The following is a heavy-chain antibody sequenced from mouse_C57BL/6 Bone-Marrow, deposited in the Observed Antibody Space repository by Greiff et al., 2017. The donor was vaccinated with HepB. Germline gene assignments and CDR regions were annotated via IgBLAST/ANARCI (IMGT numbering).Heavy chain of an antibody. Sequence: VQLKQPGAELVKPGASVKMSCKASGYTFTSYWITWVKQRPGQGLEWIGDIYPGSGSTNYNEKFKSKATLTVDTSSSTAYMQLSSLTSEDSAVYYCARLSYYYGSSDYWGQGTTLTVSS. CDR1: GYTFTSYW. CDR2: IYPGSGST. J-gene: IGHJ2*01. D-gene: IGHD1-1*01. CDR3: ARLSYYYGSSDY. V-gene: IGHV1-55*01.